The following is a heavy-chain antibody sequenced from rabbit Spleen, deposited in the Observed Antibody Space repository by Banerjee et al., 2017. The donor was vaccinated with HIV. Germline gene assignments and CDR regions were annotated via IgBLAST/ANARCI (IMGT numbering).Heavy chain of an antibody. CDR1: GFSFSSNYD. CDR3: ARDSGSGHYIDVLFSL. Sequence: QSLEESGGGLVKPGASLTLTCKASGFSFSSNYDMCWVRQAPGKGLEWIGCLYTGNGKTYYASWAKGRFTISKTSSTVDLEMTSLTVADTATYFCARDSGSGHYIDVLFSLWGPGTLVTVS. CDR2: LYTGNGKT. V-gene: IGHV1S40*01. D-gene: IGHD1-1*01. J-gene: IGHJ4*01.